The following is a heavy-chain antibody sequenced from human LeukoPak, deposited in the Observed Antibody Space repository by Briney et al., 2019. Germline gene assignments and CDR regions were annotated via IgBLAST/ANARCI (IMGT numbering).Heavy chain of an antibody. CDR3: ARDGSGTRPLDY. CDR2: MNPNSGNT. CDR1: GYTFTSYD. J-gene: IGHJ4*02. D-gene: IGHD3-10*01. Sequence: ASVKVSCKASGYTFTSYDINWVRQATGQGLEWMGWMNPNSGNTGYAQKFQGRVTMTRNTSISTAYMELSSLRSEDTAVYYCARDGSGTRPLDYWGQGTLVTVSS. V-gene: IGHV1-8*01.